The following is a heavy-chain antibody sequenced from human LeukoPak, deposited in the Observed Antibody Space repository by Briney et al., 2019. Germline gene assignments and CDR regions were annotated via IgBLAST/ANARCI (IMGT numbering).Heavy chain of an antibody. Sequence: SDTLSLTCTVSGGSISSSSYYWGWIRQPPGKGLEWIGSIYYSGSTYYNPSLKSRVTISVDTSKNQFSLKLSSVTAADTAVYYCARYCSSTSCSGALDYWGQGTLVTVSS. CDR1: GGSISSSSYY. D-gene: IGHD2-2*01. V-gene: IGHV4-39*01. CDR3: ARYCSSTSCSGALDY. CDR2: IYYSGST. J-gene: IGHJ4*02.